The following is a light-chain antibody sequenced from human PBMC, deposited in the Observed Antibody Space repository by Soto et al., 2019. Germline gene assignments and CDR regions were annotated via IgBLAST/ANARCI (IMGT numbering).Light chain of an antibody. Sequence: EIVMAQSPIPPSVSPGERPTLSCRASQSVTNSYLAWYQQKPGQAPXLXXYGASTRATGIPARFSGSGSGTEFTLTISSLQSEDFAVYYCQQYNDWPPLTFGGGTKVDIK. CDR3: QQYNDWPPLT. J-gene: IGKJ4*01. CDR2: GAS. V-gene: IGKV3-15*01. CDR1: QSVTNSY.